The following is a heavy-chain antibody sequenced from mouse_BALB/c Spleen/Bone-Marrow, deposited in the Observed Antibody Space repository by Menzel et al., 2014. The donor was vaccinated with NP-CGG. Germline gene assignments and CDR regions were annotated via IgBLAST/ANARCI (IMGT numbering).Heavy chain of an antibody. CDR3: TRSETGPFAY. D-gene: IGHD4-1*01. CDR2: IDPETGGT. J-gene: IGHJ3*01. CDR1: GYTFTDYE. Sequence: VKLMESGAELVRPGASVTLSCKASGYTFTDYEMHWVKRTPVHGLEWIGAIDPETGGTAYNQKFKGKATLTADKSSSTAYMELRSLTSEDSAVYYCTRSETGPFAYWGQGTLVTVSA. V-gene: IGHV1-15*01.